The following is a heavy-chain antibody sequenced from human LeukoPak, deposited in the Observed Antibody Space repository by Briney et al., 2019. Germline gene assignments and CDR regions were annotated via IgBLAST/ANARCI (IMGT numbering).Heavy chain of an antibody. CDR1: GGSIGSGGYY. CDR3: ARVWLYCSSTSCYTDHNWFDP. V-gene: IGHV4-31*03. Sequence: SQTLSLTCTVSGGSIGSGGYYWSWIRQHPGKGLEWIGYIYYSGSTYYDPSLKSRVTISVDTSKNQFSLKLSSVTAADTAVYYCARVWLYCSSTSCYTDHNWFDPWGQGTLVTVSS. J-gene: IGHJ5*02. CDR2: IYYSGST. D-gene: IGHD2-2*02.